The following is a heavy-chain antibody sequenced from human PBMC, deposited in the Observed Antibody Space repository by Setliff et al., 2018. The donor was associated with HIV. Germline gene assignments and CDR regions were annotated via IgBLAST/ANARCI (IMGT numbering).Heavy chain of an antibody. Sequence: ASVKVSCKASGYTFTSYDINWVRQATGQGLEWMGWMNPNSGNTGYAQKFQGRVTMTRNTSISTAYMELSSLRSEDTAVYYCAKCSEMLGTPATSSGYYCGWFDPWGQGTLVTVSS. CDR2: MNPNSGNT. J-gene: IGHJ5*02. CDR1: GYTFTSYD. D-gene: IGHD3-22*01. CDR3: AKCSEMLGTPATSSGYYCGWFDP. V-gene: IGHV1-8*02.